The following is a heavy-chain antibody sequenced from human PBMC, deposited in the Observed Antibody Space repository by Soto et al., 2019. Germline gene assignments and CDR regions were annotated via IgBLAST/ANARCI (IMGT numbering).Heavy chain of an antibody. Sequence: ASVKVSCKASGYTFTTYAMHWVRQAPGQRLEWMGWINAGNGNTKYSQKFQGRVTITRDTSASTAYMELSSLRSEDTAVYYCARAVAVPADFDYWGQGTLVTSPQ. J-gene: IGHJ4*02. CDR3: ARAVAVPADFDY. V-gene: IGHV1-3*01. CDR1: GYTFTTYA. D-gene: IGHD6-19*01. CDR2: INAGNGNT.